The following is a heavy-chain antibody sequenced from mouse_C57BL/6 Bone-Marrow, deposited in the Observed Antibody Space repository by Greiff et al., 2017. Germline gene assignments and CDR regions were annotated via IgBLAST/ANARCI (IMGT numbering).Heavy chain of an antibody. CDR3: ARRRGFAY. Sequence: EVQLVESGEDLVKPGGSLKLSCAASGFTFSSYGMSWVRQTPDKRLEWVATISSGGSYTYYPDSVKGRFTISRDNAKNTLYLQMSSLKSEDTAMYYCARRRGFAYWGQGTLVTVSA. CDR2: ISSGGSYT. J-gene: IGHJ3*01. V-gene: IGHV5-6*01. CDR1: GFTFSSYG.